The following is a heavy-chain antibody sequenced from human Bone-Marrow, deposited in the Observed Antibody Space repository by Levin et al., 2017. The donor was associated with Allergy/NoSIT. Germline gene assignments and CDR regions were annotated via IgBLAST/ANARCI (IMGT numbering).Heavy chain of an antibody. CDR2: IQYSGST. V-gene: IGHV4-31*03. J-gene: IGHJ4*02. CDR3: AKGSGGGLGVFDY. D-gene: IGHD2-15*01. Sequence: SETLSLTCSVSGGSISSGNYYWNWIRQHPGKGLEWIGYIQYSGSTYYNPSLKSRVTMSLDTSKNQFSLKLSSVTAADTAVYYSAKGSGGGLGVFDYWGQGTLVTVSS. CDR1: GGSISSGNYY.